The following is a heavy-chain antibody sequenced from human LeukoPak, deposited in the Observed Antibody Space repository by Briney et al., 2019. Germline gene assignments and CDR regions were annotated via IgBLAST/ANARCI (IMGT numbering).Heavy chain of an antibody. CDR1: GFTFSSYA. CDR3: ARRGYSGYDYGMDV. Sequence: PGRSLRLSCAASGFTFSSYAMHWVRQAPGKGLEWVAVISYDGSNKYYADFVKGRFTISRDNSKNTLYLQMNSLRAEDTAVYYCARRGYSGYDYGMDVWGQGTTVTVSS. J-gene: IGHJ6*02. V-gene: IGHV3-30-3*01. D-gene: IGHD5-12*01. CDR2: ISYDGSNK.